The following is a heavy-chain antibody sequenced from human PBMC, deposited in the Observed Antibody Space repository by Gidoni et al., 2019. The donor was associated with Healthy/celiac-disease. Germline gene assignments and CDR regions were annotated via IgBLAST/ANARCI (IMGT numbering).Heavy chain of an antibody. CDR3: AREYYYDSSGYSDSYYYYGMDV. Sequence: EVQLVESGGGLIQPGGSLRLSCAASGFTVSSNYMSWVRQAPGKGLAWVSVIYSGGSTYYADSVKGRFTISRDNSKNTLYLQMNSLRAEDTAGYYCAREYYYDSSGYSDSYYYYGMDVWGQGTTVTVSS. V-gene: IGHV3-53*01. J-gene: IGHJ6*02. CDR1: GFTVSSNY. CDR2: IYSGGST. D-gene: IGHD3-22*01.